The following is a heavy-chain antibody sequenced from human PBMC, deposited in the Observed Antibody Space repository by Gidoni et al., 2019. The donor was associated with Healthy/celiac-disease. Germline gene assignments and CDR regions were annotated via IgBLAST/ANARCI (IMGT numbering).Heavy chain of an antibody. D-gene: IGHD3-16*01. CDR3: ARDFSPHVMGRLDY. CDR2: ISYDGSNK. Sequence: QVQLVESGGGVVQPGRSLRLSCAASGFTFSSYAMHWVRQAPGKGLEWVAVISYDGSNKYYADSVKGRFTISRDNSKNTLYLQMNSLRAEDTAVYYCARDFSPHVMGRLDYWGQGTLVTVSS. V-gene: IGHV3-30-3*01. CDR1: GFTFSSYA. J-gene: IGHJ4*02.